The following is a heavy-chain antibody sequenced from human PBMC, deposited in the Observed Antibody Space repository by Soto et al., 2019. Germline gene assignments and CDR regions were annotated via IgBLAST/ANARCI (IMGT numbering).Heavy chain of an antibody. CDR2: IYYSGST. Sequence: PSETLSLTCTVSGGSISSGDYYWSWIRQPPGKGLEWIGYIYYSGSTYYNPSLKSRVTISVDTSKNQFSLKLTSVTAADTAVYYCARCDRSCSLGFWGQGTLVTVPQ. CDR3: ARCDRSCSLGF. V-gene: IGHV4-30-4*01. CDR1: GGSISSGDYY. D-gene: IGHD2-15*01. J-gene: IGHJ4*02.